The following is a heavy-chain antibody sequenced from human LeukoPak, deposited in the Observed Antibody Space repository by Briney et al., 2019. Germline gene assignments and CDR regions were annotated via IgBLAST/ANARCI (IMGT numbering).Heavy chain of an antibody. V-gene: IGHV3-23*01. CDR3: AKQGDYDILTGYPHFDY. CDR1: GFTFSSYA. CDR2: ISGSGGST. D-gene: IGHD3-9*01. J-gene: IGHJ4*02. Sequence: PGGSLRLSCAASGFTFSSYAMSWVRQAPGKGLEWVSAISGSGGSTYYADSVKGRFTISRDNSKNTLYLQMNILRAEDTAVYYRAKQGDYDILTGYPHFDYWGQGTLVTVSS.